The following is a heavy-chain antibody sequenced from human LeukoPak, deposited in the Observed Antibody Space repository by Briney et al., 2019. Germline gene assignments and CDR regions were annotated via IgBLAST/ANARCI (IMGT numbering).Heavy chain of an antibody. CDR2: INSDGSST. J-gene: IGHJ4*02. V-gene: IGHV3-74*01. Sequence: GGSLRLSCAASGFTLSSYWMHWVRQAPGKGLVWVSRINSDGSSTSYADSVKGRFTISRDNAKNTLYLQMNSLTAEDTAVYYCARDRIAGRLPDYWGQGTLVTVSS. CDR3: ARDRIAGRLPDY. CDR1: GFTLSSYW. D-gene: IGHD6-6*01.